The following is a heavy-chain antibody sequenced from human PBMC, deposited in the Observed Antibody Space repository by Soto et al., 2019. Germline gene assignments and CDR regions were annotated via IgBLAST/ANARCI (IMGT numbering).Heavy chain of an antibody. Sequence: PSETLSLTCMVSGGSISTYYWSWIRRPPGKGLEWIGYIYNSGSTHSNPSLQSRVTIPVDTSKNQFSLKLSSVTTAETAIYYCARARITMDREVIKYNMDVWGQGTPVTVSS. J-gene: IGHJ6*02. CDR2: IYNSGST. CDR1: GGSISTYY. CDR3: ARARITMDREVIKYNMDV. V-gene: IGHV4-59*01. D-gene: IGHD3-10*01.